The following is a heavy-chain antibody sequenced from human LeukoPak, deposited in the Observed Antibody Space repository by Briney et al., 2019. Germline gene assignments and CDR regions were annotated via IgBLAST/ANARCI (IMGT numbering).Heavy chain of an antibody. CDR2: IGSSSSTI. CDR3: ARYYGDYEVSGINFDY. D-gene: IGHD4-17*01. V-gene: IGHV3-48*01. J-gene: IGHJ4*02. Sequence: GGSLRLSCAASGFTFSSYEIHGVRQAPGKGLEWLSYIGSSSSTIYYGDSVKGRFTISRDNAKNSLYLQMNSLRVEHPAVYYCARYYGDYEVSGINFDYWGQGTLVTVSS. CDR1: GFTFSSYE.